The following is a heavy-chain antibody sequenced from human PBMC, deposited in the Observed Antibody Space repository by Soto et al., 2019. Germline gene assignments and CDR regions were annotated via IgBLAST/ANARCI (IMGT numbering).Heavy chain of an antibody. CDR1: GFTFSSYW. J-gene: IGHJ3*02. CDR3: ARDHPSDSSGYIDAFDI. D-gene: IGHD3-22*01. Sequence: EVQLVESGGGLVQPGGSLRLSCAASGFTFSSYWMSWVRQAPGKGLEWVANIKQDGSEKYYVDSVKGRFTISRDNAKNSLYLQMNSLRAEDTAVYYCARDHPSDSSGYIDAFDIWGQGTMVTVSS. CDR2: IKQDGSEK. V-gene: IGHV3-7*01.